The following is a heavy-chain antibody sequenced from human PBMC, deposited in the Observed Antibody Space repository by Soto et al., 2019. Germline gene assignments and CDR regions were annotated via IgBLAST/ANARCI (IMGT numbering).Heavy chain of an antibody. J-gene: IGHJ6*02. V-gene: IGHV3-23*01. CDR3: AKGSTYDFWSGYYSDGEPYGMDV. CDR1: GFTFSSYA. D-gene: IGHD3-3*01. CDR2: ISGSGGST. Sequence: GGSLRLSCAASGFTFSSYAMSWVRQAPGKGLEWVSAISGSGGSTYYADSVKGRFTISRDNSKNTLYLQMNSLRAEDTAVYYCAKGSTYDFWSGYYSDGEPYGMDVWGQGTTVTVSS.